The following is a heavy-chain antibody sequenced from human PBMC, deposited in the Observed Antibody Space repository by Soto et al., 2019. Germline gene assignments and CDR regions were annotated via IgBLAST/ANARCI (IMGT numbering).Heavy chain of an antibody. CDR1: GYSFTSYW. Sequence: GESLKISCKGSGYSFTSYWISWVRQMPGKGLEWMGRIDPSDSYTNCSPSFQGHVTISADKSISTAYLQWSSLKASDTAMYYCARTARGYSYGYPHYYYGMDVWGQGTTVTV. D-gene: IGHD5-18*01. V-gene: IGHV5-10-1*01. J-gene: IGHJ6*02. CDR3: ARTARGYSYGYPHYYYGMDV. CDR2: IDPSDSYT.